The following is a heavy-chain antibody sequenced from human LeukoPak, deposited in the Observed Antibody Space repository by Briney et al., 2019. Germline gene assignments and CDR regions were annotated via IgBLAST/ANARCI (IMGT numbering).Heavy chain of an antibody. D-gene: IGHD2-2*01. J-gene: IGHJ6*03. Sequence: ASVKVSCKASGGTFSSYAISWVRQAPGQGLEWMGGIIPIFGTANYAQKFRGRVTITTDESTSTAYKELSSLRSEDTAVYYCARGTAAIYYYYYMDVWGKGTTVTVSS. CDR1: GGTFSSYA. CDR2: IIPIFGTA. CDR3: ARGTAAIYYYYYMDV. V-gene: IGHV1-69*05.